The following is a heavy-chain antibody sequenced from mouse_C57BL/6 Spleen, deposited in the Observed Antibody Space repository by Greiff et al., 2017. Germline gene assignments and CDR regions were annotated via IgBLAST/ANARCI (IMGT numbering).Heavy chain of an antibody. Sequence: EVKLEESGPGLVKPSQSLSLTCSVTGYSITSGYYWNWIRQFPGNKLEWMGYISYDGSNNYNPSLKNRISITRYTSKNQFFLKLNSVTTEDTATYYCARDGDYGSSLFDYWGQGTTLTVSS. D-gene: IGHD1-1*01. CDR2: ISYDGSN. J-gene: IGHJ2*01. CDR3: ARDGDYGSSLFDY. CDR1: GYSITSGYY. V-gene: IGHV3-6*01.